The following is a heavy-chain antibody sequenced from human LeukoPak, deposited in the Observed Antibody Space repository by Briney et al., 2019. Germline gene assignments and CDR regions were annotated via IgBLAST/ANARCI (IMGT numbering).Heavy chain of an antibody. J-gene: IGHJ6*02. CDR1: GGSISSYY. Sequence: SETLSLTCTVSGGSISSYYWSWIRQPPGKGLEWIGYIYYSGSTNYNPSLKSRVTISVDTSKNQFSLKLSSVTAADTAVYYCAGDHSGGYCSSTSCYGLGYYGMDVWGQGTTVTVSS. V-gene: IGHV4-59*01. D-gene: IGHD2-2*01. CDR2: IYYSGST. CDR3: AGDHSGGYCSSTSCYGLGYYGMDV.